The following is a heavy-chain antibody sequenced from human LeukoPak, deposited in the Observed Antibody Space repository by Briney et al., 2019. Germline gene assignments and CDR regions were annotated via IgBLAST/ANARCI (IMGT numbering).Heavy chain of an antibody. CDR3: ARGGEYSSGKKLYYYYGMDV. V-gene: IGHV1-2*02. J-gene: IGHJ6*02. Sequence: ASVKVSCKASGYTFTGYYMHWVRQAPGQGLEWMGWINPNSGGTNYAQKFQGRVTMTRDTSISTAYMELSRLRSDDTAVYYCARGGEYSSGKKLYYYYGMDVWGQGTTVTVSS. D-gene: IGHD6-19*01. CDR1: GYTFTGYY. CDR2: INPNSGGT.